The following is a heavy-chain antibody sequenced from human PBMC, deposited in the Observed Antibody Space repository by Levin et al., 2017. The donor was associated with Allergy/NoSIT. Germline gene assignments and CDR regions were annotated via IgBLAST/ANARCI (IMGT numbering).Heavy chain of an antibody. J-gene: IGHJ5*02. D-gene: IGHD6-19*01. V-gene: IGHV4-39*01. Sequence: PSETLSLTCTVSGGSISSSSYYWGWIRQPPGKGLEWIGSIYYSGSTYYNPSLKSRVTISVDTSKNQFSLKLSSVTAADTAVYYCARGGGQWLVTNNWFDPWGQGTLVTVSS. CDR1: GGSISSSSYY. CDR2: IYYSGST. CDR3: ARGGGQWLVTNNWFDP.